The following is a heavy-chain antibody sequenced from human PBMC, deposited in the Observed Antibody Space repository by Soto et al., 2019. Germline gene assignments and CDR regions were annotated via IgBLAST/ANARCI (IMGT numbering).Heavy chain of an antibody. CDR2: ISAGGAVT. Sequence: EVQLLESGGDLVQPGGSLRLSCAASGFTFSSYAMSWVRQAPGKGLEWVSAISAGGAVTYYADSVKGRFTISRDNSKNTLYLQMNSLRAEDTSVYYCAKAIDRMIVANDYWGQGTLVSVSS. CDR1: GFTFSSYA. V-gene: IGHV3-23*01. D-gene: IGHD3-22*01. CDR3: AKAIDRMIVANDY. J-gene: IGHJ4*02.